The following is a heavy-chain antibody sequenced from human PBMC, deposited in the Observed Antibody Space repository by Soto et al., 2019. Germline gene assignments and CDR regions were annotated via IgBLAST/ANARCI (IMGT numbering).Heavy chain of an antibody. CDR3: ARDVVVPADYYYGMDV. CDR1: GYSFTSYG. V-gene: IGHV1-18*01. Sequence: ASVKVSCKASGYSFTSYGISWVRKAPGQGLEWMGWISAYNGNTNYAQKLQGRVTMTTDTSTSTAYMELRSLRSDDTAVYYCARDVVVPADYYYGMDVWGQGTTVTGSS. CDR2: ISAYNGNT. J-gene: IGHJ6*02. D-gene: IGHD2-2*01.